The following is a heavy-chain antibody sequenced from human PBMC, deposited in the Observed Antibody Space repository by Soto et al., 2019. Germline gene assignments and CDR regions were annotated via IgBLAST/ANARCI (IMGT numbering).Heavy chain of an antibody. Sequence: QVQLVESGGGVVQPGRSLRLSCAASGFTFSSYAMHWVRQAPGKGLEWVAVISYDGSNKYYADSVKGRFTISRDNSKNTLYLQMNSLRAEDTAVYYCARGVGATRSNWFDPWGQGTLGTVSS. CDR2: ISYDGSNK. V-gene: IGHV3-30-3*01. J-gene: IGHJ5*02. CDR3: ARGVGATRSNWFDP. CDR1: GFTFSSYA. D-gene: IGHD1-26*01.